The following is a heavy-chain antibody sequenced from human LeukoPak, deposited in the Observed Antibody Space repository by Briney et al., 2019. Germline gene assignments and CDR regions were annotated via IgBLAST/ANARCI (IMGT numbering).Heavy chain of an antibody. CDR2: ISGSGGST. Sequence: PGGSLRLSCAASGFTFSSYAMSWVRQAPGKGLEWVAAISGSGGSTYYADSVKGRFTISRDNSKNTLYLQMNSLRAEDTAVYYCAKVDPLGSSWPIDYWGQGTLVTVSS. CDR1: GFTFSSYA. D-gene: IGHD6-13*01. V-gene: IGHV3-23*01. J-gene: IGHJ4*02. CDR3: AKVDPLGSSWPIDY.